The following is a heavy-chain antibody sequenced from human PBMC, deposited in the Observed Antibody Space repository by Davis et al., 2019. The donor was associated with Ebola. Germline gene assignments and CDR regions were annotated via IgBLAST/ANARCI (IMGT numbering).Heavy chain of an antibody. CDR2: VTGSGNSA. Sequence: PGGSLRLSCAATGFTFSTYAMTWVRQAPGKGLEWVSAVTGSGNSAYYVDSVKGRFTISRDNSKDTLYLHMDSLKVEDTAVYYCARVPLGRYYFDYWGQGTLVTVSS. CDR3: ARVPLGRYYFDY. D-gene: IGHD1-14*01. V-gene: IGHV3-23*01. CDR1: GFTFSTYA. J-gene: IGHJ4*02.